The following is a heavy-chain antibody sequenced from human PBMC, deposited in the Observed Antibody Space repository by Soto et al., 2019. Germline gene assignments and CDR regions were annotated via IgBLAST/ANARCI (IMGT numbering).Heavy chain of an antibody. CDR3: VRTSLVVAVATREDF. Sequence: EVQLVESGGGLVQPGASLRLSCAASGFTFSKYWMHWVRQAPGKGLVWVSRIDSDGSRITYADFVKGRFTISRDNAKNTVYLHMNSLTAEDTAVYYCVRTSLVVAVATREDFWGQGTLVTDSS. V-gene: IGHV3-74*01. D-gene: IGHD2-15*01. CDR2: IDSDGSRI. J-gene: IGHJ4*02. CDR1: GFTFSKYW.